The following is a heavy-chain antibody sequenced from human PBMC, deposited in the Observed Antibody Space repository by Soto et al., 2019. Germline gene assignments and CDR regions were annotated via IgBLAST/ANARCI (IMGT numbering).Heavy chain of an antibody. CDR2: INSDGSST. D-gene: IGHD6-13*01. CDR3: ASSRARSSWYGYYYGMDV. V-gene: IGHV3-74*01. J-gene: IGHJ6*02. Sequence: GGSLRLSCAASGFTFSSYWMHWVRQAPGKGLVWVSRINSDGSSTSYADSVKGRFTISRDNAKNTLYLQMNSLRAEDTAVYYCASSRARSSWYGYYYGMDVWGQGTTVTVSS. CDR1: GFTFSSYW.